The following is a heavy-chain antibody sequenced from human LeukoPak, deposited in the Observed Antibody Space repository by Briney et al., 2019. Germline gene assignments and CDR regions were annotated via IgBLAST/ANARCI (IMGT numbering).Heavy chain of an antibody. V-gene: IGHV1-2*02. Sequence: GASVKVSRKASGYTFTGYYMHWVRQAPGQGLEWMGWINPNSGGTNYAQKFQGRVTMTRDTSISTAYMELSRLRSDDTAVYYCARVGCSSTSCYPLNYYYYYYMDVWGKGTTVTVSS. D-gene: IGHD2-2*01. CDR2: INPNSGGT. J-gene: IGHJ6*03. CDR3: ARVGCSSTSCYPLNYYYYYYMDV. CDR1: GYTFTGYY.